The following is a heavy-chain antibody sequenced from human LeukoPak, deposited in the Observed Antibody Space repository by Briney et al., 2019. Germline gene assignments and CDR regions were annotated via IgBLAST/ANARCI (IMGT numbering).Heavy chain of an antibody. V-gene: IGHV4-39*01. J-gene: IGHJ3*02. CDR1: GGSISSSSYY. Sequence: SETLSLTCTVSGGSISSSSYYWGWIRQPPGKGLEWIGSIYYSGSTYYNPSLKSRVTISVGTSKNQFSLKLSSVTAADTAVYYCASSDFWSGSYAFDIWGQGPMVTVSS. CDR3: ASSDFWSGSYAFDI. D-gene: IGHD3-3*01. CDR2: IYYSGST.